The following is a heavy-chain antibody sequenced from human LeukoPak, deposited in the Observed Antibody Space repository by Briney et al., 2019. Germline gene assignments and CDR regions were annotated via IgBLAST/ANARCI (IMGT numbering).Heavy chain of an antibody. CDR3: AKASYYDSSGYSPGYY. J-gene: IGHJ4*02. Sequence: GRSLRLSCAASGFTFSSYGMHWVRQAPGKGLEWVAVISYDGSNKYYADSVKGRFTISRDNSKSTLYLQMNSLRAEDTAVYYCAKASYYDSSGYSPGYYWGQGTLVTVSS. V-gene: IGHV3-30*18. D-gene: IGHD3-22*01. CDR1: GFTFSSYG. CDR2: ISYDGSNK.